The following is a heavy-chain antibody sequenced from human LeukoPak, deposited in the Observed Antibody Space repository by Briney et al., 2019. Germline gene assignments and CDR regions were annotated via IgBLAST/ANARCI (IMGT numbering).Heavy chain of an antibody. CDR2: IRYDGSNK. CDR1: GFTFSSYW. CDR3: AKEQNDILTGYSYYFDY. Sequence: GALRLSCAASGFTFSSYWMHWVRQAPGKGLEWVAFIRYDGSNKYYADSVKGRFTISRDNSKNTLYLQMNSLRAEDTAVYYCAKEQNDILTGYSYYFDYWGQGTLVTVSS. D-gene: IGHD3-9*01. J-gene: IGHJ4*02. V-gene: IGHV3-30*02.